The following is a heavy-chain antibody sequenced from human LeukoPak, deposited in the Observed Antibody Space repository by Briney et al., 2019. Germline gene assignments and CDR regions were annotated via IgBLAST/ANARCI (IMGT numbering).Heavy chain of an antibody. CDR2: ISAYNGNT. CDR1: GGTFSGYA. D-gene: IGHD6-13*01. J-gene: IGHJ3*02. CDR3: ARSIAEDAFDI. V-gene: IGHV1-18*01. Sequence: ASVKVSCKASGGTFSGYAISWVRQAPGQGLEWMGWISAYNGNTNYAQKLQGRVTMTTDTSTSTAYMELRSLRSDDTAVYYCARSIAEDAFDIWGQGTMVTVSS.